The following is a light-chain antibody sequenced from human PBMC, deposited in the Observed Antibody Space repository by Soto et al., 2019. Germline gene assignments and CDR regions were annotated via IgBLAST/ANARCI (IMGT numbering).Light chain of an antibody. CDR2: SNN. CDR3: AAWDDSLSVL. V-gene: IGLV1-47*02. Sequence: QPVVTQPPSASGTPGQRVTISCSGSSSNIGSNYVYWYQQLPGTAPKLLIYSNNQRPSGVPDRFSGSKSGTSASLAISGLRSEDEADYYCAAWDDSLSVLFGGGTKVTVL. J-gene: IGLJ2*01. CDR1: SSNIGSNY.